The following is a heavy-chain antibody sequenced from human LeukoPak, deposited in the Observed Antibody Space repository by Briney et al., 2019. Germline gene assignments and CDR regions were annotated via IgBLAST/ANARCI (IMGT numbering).Heavy chain of an antibody. CDR3: AKRGYYYDSSAYYYFDY. CDR1: GFTFSSYA. V-gene: IGHV3-23*01. CDR2: ITGTGGTT. J-gene: IGHJ4*02. D-gene: IGHD3-22*01. Sequence: GGSLRLSCAASGFTFSSYAMSWVRQAPGKGLEWVSAITGTGGTTYYADSVKGRFTISRDNSMDTLYLQMNSLRAEDTAVYYCAKRGYYYDSSAYYYFDYWGQGTLVTVSS.